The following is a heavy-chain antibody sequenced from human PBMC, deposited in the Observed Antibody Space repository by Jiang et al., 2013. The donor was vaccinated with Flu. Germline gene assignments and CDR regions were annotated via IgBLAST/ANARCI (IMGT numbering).Heavy chain of an antibody. V-gene: IGHV4-4*07. D-gene: IGHD2-15*01. CDR3: AKGDVVVVAATRVYYYGMDV. Sequence: LLKPSETLSLTCAVSGGSISSYYWNWIRQPAGKGLEWIGRIYTSGNFNYNPSLKSRVTMSVDTSKNQFSLQLSSVTAADTAVYYCAKGDVVVVAATRVYYYGMDVWGQGTTVTVSS. CDR1: GGSISSYY. J-gene: IGHJ6*02. CDR2: IYTSGNF.